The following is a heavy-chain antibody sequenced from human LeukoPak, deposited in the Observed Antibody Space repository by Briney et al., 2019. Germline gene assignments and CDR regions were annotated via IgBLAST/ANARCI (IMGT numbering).Heavy chain of an antibody. Sequence: PSETLSLTCAVYGGSFSGYYWSWIRQPPGKGLEWIGEIDHSGSTNYNPSLKSRDTISVDTSKNQFSLKLSSVTAADTAVYYCARGNVIMVRGVRDNYYYGMDVWGKGTTVTVSS. CDR3: ARGNVIMVRGVRDNYYYGMDV. J-gene: IGHJ6*04. D-gene: IGHD3-10*01. V-gene: IGHV4-34*01. CDR1: GGSFSGYY. CDR2: IDHSGST.